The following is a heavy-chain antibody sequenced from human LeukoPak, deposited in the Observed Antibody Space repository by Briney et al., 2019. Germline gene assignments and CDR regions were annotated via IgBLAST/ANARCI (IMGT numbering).Heavy chain of an antibody. D-gene: IGHD6-13*01. CDR3: ARLPSWSPHTNWFDP. CDR2: IYPGDSDT. J-gene: IGHJ5*02. V-gene: IGHV5-51*01. CDR1: GYSFTTYW. Sequence: GESVKISCKGSGYSFTTYWIVWVRQMPLKSLESMRIIYPGDSDTRYSPSFQGQVTISADKSISTAYLQWSSLKASDTAMYYCARLPSWSPHTNWFDPWGQGTLVTVSS.